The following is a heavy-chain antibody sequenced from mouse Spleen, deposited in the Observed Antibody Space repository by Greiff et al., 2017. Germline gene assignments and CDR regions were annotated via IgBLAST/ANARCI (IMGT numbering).Heavy chain of an antibody. CDR3: ARRTGTGWYFDV. D-gene: IGHD4-1*01. CDR2: ISSGGGNT. Sequence: EVKLMESGGGLVKLGGSLKLSCAASGFTFSSYAMSWVRQTPEKRLEWVATISSGGGNTYYPDSVKGRFTISRDNAKNTLYLQMSSLKSEDTAMYYCARRTGTGWYFDVWGAGTTVTVSS. J-gene: IGHJ1*01. V-gene: IGHV5-9*04. CDR1: GFTFSSYA.